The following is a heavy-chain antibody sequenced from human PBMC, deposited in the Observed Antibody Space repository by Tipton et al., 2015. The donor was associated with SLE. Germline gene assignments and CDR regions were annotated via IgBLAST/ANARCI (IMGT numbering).Heavy chain of an antibody. Sequence: SLRLSCAASGFTFSSYWMSWVRQAPGKGLEWVANIKQDGSEKYYVDSVKGRFTISRDNAKNSLYLQMNSLRAEDTAVYYCARIPPQYSSSWYYFDYWGQGTLVTVSS. CDR1: GFTFSSYW. V-gene: IGHV3-7*01. CDR3: ARIPPQYSSSWYYFDY. CDR2: IKQDGSEK. J-gene: IGHJ4*02. D-gene: IGHD6-13*01.